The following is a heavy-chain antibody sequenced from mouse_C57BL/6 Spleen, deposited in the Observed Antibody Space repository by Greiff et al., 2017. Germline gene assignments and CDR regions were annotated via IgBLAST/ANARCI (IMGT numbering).Heavy chain of an antibody. CDR1: GYTFTDYN. D-gene: IGHD2-3*01. CDR3: ARGWLQDWYFDV. Sequence: VQLQQSGPELVKPGASVKIPCKASGYTFTDYNMDWVKQSHGKSLEWIGDINPNNGGTIYNQKFKGKATLTVDKASSTAYMELRSLTSEDTAVYSCARGWLQDWYFDVWGTGTTVTVSS. V-gene: IGHV1-18*01. J-gene: IGHJ1*03. CDR2: INPNNGGT.